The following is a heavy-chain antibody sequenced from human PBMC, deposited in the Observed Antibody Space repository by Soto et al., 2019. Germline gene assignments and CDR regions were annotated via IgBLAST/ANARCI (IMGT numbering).Heavy chain of an antibody. CDR3: AKDTDSSLDY. V-gene: IGHV3-30*18. CDR2: ISYDGSNK. D-gene: IGHD3-22*01. Sequence: GGSLRLSCAASGFTFRSYGMHWVRQAPGKGLEWVAVISYDGSNKYYADSVKGRFTISRDNSKNTLYLQMNSLRAEDTAVYYCAKDTDSSLDYWGQGTLVTVSS. J-gene: IGHJ4*02. CDR1: GFTFRSYG.